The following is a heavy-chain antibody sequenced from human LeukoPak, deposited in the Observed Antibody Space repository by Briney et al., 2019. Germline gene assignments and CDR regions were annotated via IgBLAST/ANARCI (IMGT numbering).Heavy chain of an antibody. J-gene: IGHJ4*02. CDR2: IKLDGSEK. CDR1: GFNFSNYL. CDR3: ARGRATWDY. D-gene: IGHD1-26*01. V-gene: IGHV3-7*01. Sequence: GGSLRLSCGASGFNFSNYLMSWVRQAPGKGLEGVASIKLDGSEKTYVDSAKGRFTISRDNAKSSLYLQMSSLRAEDTAVYFCARGRATWDYWGQGSLVTVSS.